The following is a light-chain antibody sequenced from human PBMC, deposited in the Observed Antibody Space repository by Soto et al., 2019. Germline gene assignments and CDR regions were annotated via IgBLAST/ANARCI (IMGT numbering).Light chain of an antibody. CDR1: QSLSSY. CDR2: DAS. J-gene: IGKJ1*01. Sequence: EIVLTQSPATLSLSPGERATLSCRASQSLSSYLAWYQQKPGQAPRLLIYDASNRATGIPARFSGSGSGTDFTRTISSLEPEDFAVYYCQQRSNWPPWTFGQGTKVEIK. CDR3: QQRSNWPPWT. V-gene: IGKV3-11*01.